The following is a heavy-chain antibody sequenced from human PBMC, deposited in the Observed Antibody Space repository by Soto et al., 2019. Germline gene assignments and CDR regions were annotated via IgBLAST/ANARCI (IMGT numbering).Heavy chain of an antibody. CDR2: IIPIFGTA. D-gene: IGHD2-15*01. V-gene: IGHV1-69*13. Sequence: SVKVSCKASGYTFTSYAMNWVRQAPGQGLEWMGGIIPIFGTANYAQKFQGRVTITADESTSTAYMELSSLRSEDTAVYYCARGYCSGGSCYSPYYYYYYGMDVWGQGTTVTVSS. J-gene: IGHJ6*02. CDR3: ARGYCSGGSCYSPYYYYYYGMDV. CDR1: GYTFTSYA.